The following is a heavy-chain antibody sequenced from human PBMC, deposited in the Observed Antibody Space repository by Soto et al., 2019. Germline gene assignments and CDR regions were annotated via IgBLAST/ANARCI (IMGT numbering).Heavy chain of an antibody. CDR3: ARDRGPSSGYYPYWFDP. CDR2: IIPIFGTA. D-gene: IGHD3-22*01. J-gene: IGHJ5*02. Sequence: QVQLVQSGAEVKKPGSSVKVSCKASGGTFSSYAITWVRQATGQGLEWMGGIIPIFGTANYAQKFKGRVTITANESTSPACRGMSSLRTEDPAVYYCARDRGPSSGYYPYWFDPWGQGTLVTVSS. CDR1: GGTFSSYA. V-gene: IGHV1-69*12.